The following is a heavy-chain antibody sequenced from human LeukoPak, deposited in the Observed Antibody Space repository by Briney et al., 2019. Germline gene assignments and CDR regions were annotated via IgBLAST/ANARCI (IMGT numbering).Heavy chain of an antibody. CDR3: ARDNFRLLRPYYYYMDV. J-gene: IGHJ6*03. V-gene: IGHV3-7*01. D-gene: IGHD3-22*01. Sequence: GGSLRLSCAASGFTFSSYWMSWVRRAPGKGLEWVANIKQDGSEKYYVDSVKGRFTISRDNAKNSLYLQMNSLRAEDTAVYYCARDNFRLLRPYYYYMDVWGKGTTVTVSS. CDR2: IKQDGSEK. CDR1: GFTFSSYW.